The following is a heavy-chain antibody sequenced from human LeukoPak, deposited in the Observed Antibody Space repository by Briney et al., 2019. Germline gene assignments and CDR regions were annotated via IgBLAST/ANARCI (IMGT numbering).Heavy chain of an antibody. D-gene: IGHD6-25*01. CDR1: GGSIISGDNY. V-gene: IGHV4-30-4*01. CDR2: IYYRGTT. J-gene: IGHJ4*02. Sequence: PSETLSLTCTVSGGSIISGDNYWSWIRQPPGKGLEWIGFIYYRGTTYYSPSLRSRLSISIDTSRNQFSLELKSVTAADTAVYSCARIQGTSGYGWSHFDYWGQGLLVTVSS. CDR3: ARIQGTSGYGWSHFDY.